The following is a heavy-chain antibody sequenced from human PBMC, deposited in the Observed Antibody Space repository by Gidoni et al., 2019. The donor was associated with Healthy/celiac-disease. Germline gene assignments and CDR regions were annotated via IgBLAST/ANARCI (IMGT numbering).Heavy chain of an antibody. CDR2: IKSKTDGGTT. D-gene: IGHD3-9*01. J-gene: IGHJ4*02. Sequence: EVQLVESGGGLLKTGGSLRLSGAASGSTFLHAWMDWCRQAPGTGLEWVGSIKSKTDGGTTAYAAPVKGRFTISRDDSKNTLDVQMKSLKTEDTAVYYCTTEGDYDILTGYPFWGQGTLVTVSS. V-gene: IGHV3-15*01. CDR1: GSTFLHAW. CDR3: TTEGDYDILTGYPF.